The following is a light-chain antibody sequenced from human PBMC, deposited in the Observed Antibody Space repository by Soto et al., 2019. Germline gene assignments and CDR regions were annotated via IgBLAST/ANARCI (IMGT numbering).Light chain of an antibody. V-gene: IGKV1-39*01. CDR3: QQSYNAPIT. Sequence: DIQMTQPPSSLSASEGDRVTITCRASQSISSYLNWYQQKPGKAPKLLIYAASSLQSGVPSRFSGSGSGTDFTLTITSLQPEDFATYYCQQSYNAPITFGQGTRLEIK. J-gene: IGKJ5*01. CDR1: QSISSY. CDR2: AAS.